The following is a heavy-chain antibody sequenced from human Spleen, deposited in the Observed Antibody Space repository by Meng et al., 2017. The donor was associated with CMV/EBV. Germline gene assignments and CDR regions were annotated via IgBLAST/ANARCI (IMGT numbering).Heavy chain of an antibody. D-gene: IGHD1-26*01. CDR2: IYNNGST. V-gene: IGHV4-59*01. Sequence: SETLSLTCTVSGVSISNYYWIRQPPGKGLEWIVYIYNNGSTNYHPSLKSRVTMSLDTSRNQLSLEVRSVTAADTAVYFCAREWSHYADCGLDYWGQGTLVTVSS. J-gene: IGHJ4*02. CDR1: GVSISNYY. CDR3: AREWSHYADCGLDY.